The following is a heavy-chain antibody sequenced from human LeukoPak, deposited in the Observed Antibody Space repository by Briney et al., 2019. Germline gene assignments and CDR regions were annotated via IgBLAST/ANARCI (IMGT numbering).Heavy chain of an antibody. CDR3: AKDDFYGGATASGNLDY. V-gene: IGHV3-9*01. Sequence: PGGSLRLSCAASGFTFDDYAMHWVRQAPGKGLEWVSGISWNSGSIGYADSVKGRFTISRDNAKNSLYLQMNSLRAEDTALYYCAKDDFYGGATASGNLDYWGQGTLVTVSS. D-gene: IGHD4-23*01. CDR1: GFTFDDYA. J-gene: IGHJ4*02. CDR2: ISWNSGSI.